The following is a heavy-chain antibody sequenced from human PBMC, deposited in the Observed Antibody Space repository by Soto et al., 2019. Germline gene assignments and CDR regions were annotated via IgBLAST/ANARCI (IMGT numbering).Heavy chain of an antibody. CDR1: GFTFSSYA. CDR3: AKLPVVVAATRGAFDI. J-gene: IGHJ3*02. D-gene: IGHD2-15*01. V-gene: IGHV3-23*01. CDR2: ISGSGGST. Sequence: EVQLLESGGGLVQPGGSLRLSCAASGFTFSSYAMSWVRQAPGKGLEWVSAISGSGGSTYYADSVKGRFTISRDNSKNTLYLQMNSLRAEDTAVYYCAKLPVVVAATRGAFDIWGQGTMVTVSS.